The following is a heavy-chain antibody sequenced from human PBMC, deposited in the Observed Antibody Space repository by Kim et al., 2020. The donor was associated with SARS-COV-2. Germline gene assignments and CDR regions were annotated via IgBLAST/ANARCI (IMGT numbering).Heavy chain of an antibody. CDR2: IYYSGST. V-gene: IGHV4-61*01. CDR3: ARVGTYYDYVWGSYRPNWFDP. J-gene: IGHJ5*02. D-gene: IGHD3-16*02. Sequence: SETLSLTCTVSGGSVSSGSYYWSWIRQPPGKGLEWIGYIYYSGSTNYNPSLKSRVTISVDTSKNQFSLKLSSVTAADTAVYYCARVGTYYDYVWGSYRPNWFDPWGQGTLVTVSS. CDR1: GGSVSSGSYY.